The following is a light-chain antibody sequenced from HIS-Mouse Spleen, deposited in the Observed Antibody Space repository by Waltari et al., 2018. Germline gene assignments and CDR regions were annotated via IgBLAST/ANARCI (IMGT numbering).Light chain of an antibody. Sequence: QSALTQPASVSGSPGQSITISCTGTSSDVGSYNLVPWYQQHPGKAPKLMSYEGSKRPSGVSNRFSGSKSGNTASLTISGLQAEDEADYYCCSYAGSSTWVFGGGTKLTVL. V-gene: IGLV2-23*01. CDR3: CSYAGSSTWV. CDR2: EGS. CDR1: SSDVGSYNL. J-gene: IGLJ3*02.